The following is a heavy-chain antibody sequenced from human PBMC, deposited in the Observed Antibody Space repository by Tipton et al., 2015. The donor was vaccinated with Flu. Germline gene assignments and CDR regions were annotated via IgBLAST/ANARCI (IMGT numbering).Heavy chain of an antibody. J-gene: IGHJ3*02. CDR2: INHSGST. V-gene: IGHV4-34*01. CDR3: ARHEFPLPAAISVSAFDI. Sequence: TLSLTCAVYGGSFSGYYWSWIRQPPGKGLEWIGEINHSGSTNYNPSLKSRVTISVDTSKNQFSLKLSSVTAADTAVYYCARHEFPLPAAISVSAFDIWGQGTMVTVSS. CDR1: GGSFSGYY. D-gene: IGHD2-2*01.